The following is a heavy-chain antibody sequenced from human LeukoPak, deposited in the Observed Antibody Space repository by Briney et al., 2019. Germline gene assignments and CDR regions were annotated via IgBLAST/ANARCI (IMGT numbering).Heavy chain of an antibody. Sequence: SETLSLTCTVSGGSISSYYWSWIRQPPGKGLEWIGYIYYSGSTNYNPSLKSRVTISVDTSKNQFSLKLTSVTAADTAVYYCARYGSGSYYKYASFDYWGQGTLVTVSS. CDR1: GGSISSYY. J-gene: IGHJ4*02. V-gene: IGHV4-59*08. CDR2: IYYSGST. CDR3: ARYGSGSYYKYASFDY. D-gene: IGHD3-10*01.